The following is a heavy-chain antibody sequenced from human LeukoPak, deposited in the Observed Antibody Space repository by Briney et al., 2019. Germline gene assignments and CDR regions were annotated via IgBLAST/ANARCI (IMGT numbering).Heavy chain of an antibody. Sequence: SETLSLTCAVYGGSFSGYYWSWIRQPPGKGLEWIGEINHSGSTNYSPSLKSRVTISVDTSKNQFSLKLSSVTAADTAVYYCARGFDIVVVPAALDPWGQGTLVTVSS. V-gene: IGHV4-34*01. J-gene: IGHJ5*02. CDR2: INHSGST. D-gene: IGHD2-2*01. CDR3: ARGFDIVVVPAALDP. CDR1: GGSFSGYY.